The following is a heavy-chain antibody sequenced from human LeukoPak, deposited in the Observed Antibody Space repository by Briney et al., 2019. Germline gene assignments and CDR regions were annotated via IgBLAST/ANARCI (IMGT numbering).Heavy chain of an antibody. V-gene: IGHV3-74*01. CDR3: ARASDSSGYYDY. Sequence: GGSLRLSCAASGFTFSSYWMHWVRQAPGKGLVWVSRINTDGSTTSYADSVKGRFTISRDNAENTLYLQMNSLRAEDTAVHYCARASDSSGYYDYWGQGTLVTVSS. D-gene: IGHD3-22*01. J-gene: IGHJ4*02. CDR2: INTDGSTT. CDR1: GFTFSSYW.